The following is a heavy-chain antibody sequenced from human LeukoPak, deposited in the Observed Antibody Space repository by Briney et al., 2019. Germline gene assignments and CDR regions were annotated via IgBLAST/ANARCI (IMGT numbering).Heavy chain of an antibody. J-gene: IGHJ4*01. CDR2: IFYDGTNE. V-gene: IGHV3-30*18. CDR1: GFIFSGSV. Sequence: GSLRLSCAASGFIFSGSVMHWVRQAPGKGLEWVAIIFYDGTNENYGDSVKGRFTISRDNSKSTLYLHMNSLRHDDTAVYYCAKDSGGSVLEDWGHGSLVIVSS. CDR3: AKDSGGSVLED. D-gene: IGHD2-15*01.